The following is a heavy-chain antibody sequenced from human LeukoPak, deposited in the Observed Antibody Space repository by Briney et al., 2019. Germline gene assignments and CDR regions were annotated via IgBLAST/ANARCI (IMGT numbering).Heavy chain of an antibody. D-gene: IGHD4-17*01. CDR1: GGSISSYY. V-gene: IGHV4-59*12. Sequence: SETLSLTCTVSGGSISSYYWSWIRQPPGKGLEWIGYIYYSGSTYYNPSLKSRVTISIDTSKNQFSLKLSSVTAADTAVYYCASGTATLSYGLHVWGQGTTVTVSS. CDR2: IYYSGST. J-gene: IGHJ6*02. CDR3: ASGTATLSYGLHV.